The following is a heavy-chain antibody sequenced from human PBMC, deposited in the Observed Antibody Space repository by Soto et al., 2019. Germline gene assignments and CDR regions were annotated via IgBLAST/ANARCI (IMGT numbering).Heavy chain of an antibody. Sequence: HPGGSLRLSCAASGFTFSSYAMSWVRQAPGKGLEWVSAISGSGGSTYYADSVKGRFTISRDNSKNTLYLQMNSLRAEDTAVYYCAKAPSTYYDSSGYYSWFDFWGQGNLVTVSS. D-gene: IGHD3-22*01. J-gene: IGHJ4*02. V-gene: IGHV3-23*01. CDR2: ISGSGGST. CDR1: GFTFSSYA. CDR3: AKAPSTYYDSSGYYSWFDF.